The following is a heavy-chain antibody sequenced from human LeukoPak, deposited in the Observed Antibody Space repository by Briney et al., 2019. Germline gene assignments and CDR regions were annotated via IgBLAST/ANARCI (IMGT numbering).Heavy chain of an antibody. V-gene: IGHV6-1*01. Sequence: SQTLSLTCAISGDIVSSNSAARNWIRQSPSRGLEWLGRTYYRSKWFSYYAASVRSRITINPDTSKNQFSLQLKSVTPEDTAVYYCARMVGLVSDYWGQGTRVTVSS. CDR1: GDIVSSNSAA. D-gene: IGHD3-10*01. J-gene: IGHJ4*02. CDR2: TYYRSKWFS. CDR3: ARMVGLVSDY.